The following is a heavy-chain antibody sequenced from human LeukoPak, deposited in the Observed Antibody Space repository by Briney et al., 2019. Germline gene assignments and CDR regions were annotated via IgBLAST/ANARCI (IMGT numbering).Heavy chain of an antibody. D-gene: IGHD4-17*01. Sequence: PGGSPRLSCAASGFTFSSYAMSWVRQAPGKGLEWVSAISGSGGSTYYADSVKGRFTISRDNSKNTLYLQMNSQRAEDTAVYYCAKVPYGDYGDDAFDIWGQGTMVTVSS. CDR1: GFTFSSYA. J-gene: IGHJ3*02. V-gene: IGHV3-23*01. CDR2: ISGSGGST. CDR3: AKVPYGDYGDDAFDI.